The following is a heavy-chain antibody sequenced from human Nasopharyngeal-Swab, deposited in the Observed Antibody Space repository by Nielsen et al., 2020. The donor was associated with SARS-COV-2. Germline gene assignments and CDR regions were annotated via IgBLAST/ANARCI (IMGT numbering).Heavy chain of an antibody. V-gene: IGHV1-69*10. CDR2: IIPILPIT. CDR1: GGTFSSYG. Sequence: SVKVSCKTSGGTFSSYGISWFRQAPGQGLEWMGGIIPILPITNYAQKLQDRVTITADKSTSTAYMELSSLRSEDTAVYYCARGGDPREVVAATDCFDPWGQGTLVTVSS. CDR3: ARGGDPREVVAATDCFDP. D-gene: IGHD2-15*01. J-gene: IGHJ5*02.